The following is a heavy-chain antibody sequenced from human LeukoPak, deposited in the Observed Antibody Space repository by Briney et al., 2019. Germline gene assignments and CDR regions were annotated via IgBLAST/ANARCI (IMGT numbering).Heavy chain of an antibody. CDR3: AEDLFGVVESYYFDY. V-gene: IGHV3-23*01. CDR2: ISGSGGST. Sequence: PGGSLRLSCAASGFTFSSYAMSWVRQAPGKGLEWVSAISGSGGSTYYADSVKGRFTISRDNSKNTLYLQMNSLRAEDTAVYYCAEDLFGVVESYYFDYWGQGTLVTVSS. D-gene: IGHD2-15*01. CDR1: GFTFSSYA. J-gene: IGHJ4*02.